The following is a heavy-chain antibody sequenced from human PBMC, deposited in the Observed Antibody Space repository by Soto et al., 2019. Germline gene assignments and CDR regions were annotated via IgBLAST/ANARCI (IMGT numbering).Heavy chain of an antibody. CDR1: GGTFSSYA. Sequence: GASVKVSCKASGGTFSSYAISWVRQAPGQGLEWMGGIIPIFGTANYAQKFQGRVTINADESTSTAYMELISLISENTAVYDCAREQQLEDFDYWGQGTLVTVSS. D-gene: IGHD6-13*01. V-gene: IGHV1-69*13. CDR2: IIPIFGTA. J-gene: IGHJ4*02. CDR3: AREQQLEDFDY.